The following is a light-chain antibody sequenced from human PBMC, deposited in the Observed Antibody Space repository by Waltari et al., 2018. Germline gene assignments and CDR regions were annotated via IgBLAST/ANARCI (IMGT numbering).Light chain of an antibody. V-gene: IGLV2-8*01. CDR2: EVS. J-gene: IGLJ2*01. Sequence: QSALTQPPSASGSPGQSVTSSCTAPSSAVGAYDHSSWYQQDPGKAPNLMIYEVSKRPSGVPDRFSGSKSGNTASLTVSGLQAEDEADYYCSSYGGNTYHLIFGGGTKLTVL. CDR1: SSAVGAYDH. CDR3: SSYGGNTYHLI.